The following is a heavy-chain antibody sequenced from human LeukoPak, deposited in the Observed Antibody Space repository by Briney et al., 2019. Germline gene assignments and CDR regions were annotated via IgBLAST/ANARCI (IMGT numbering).Heavy chain of an antibody. CDR2: IYYSGST. V-gene: IGHV4-30-4*01. CDR3: AREGLYYYDSSAN. J-gene: IGHJ1*01. CDR1: GGSISSGDHY. Sequence: PSETLPLTCTVSGGSISSGDHYWSWIRQPPGKGLEWIGYIYYSGSTYYNPSLKSRVTISVDTSKNQFSLKLSSVTAADTAVYYCAREGLYYYDSSANWGQGTLVTVSS. D-gene: IGHD3-22*01.